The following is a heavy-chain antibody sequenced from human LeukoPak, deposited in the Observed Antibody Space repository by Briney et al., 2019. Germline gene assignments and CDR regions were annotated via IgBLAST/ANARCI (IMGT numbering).Heavy chain of an antibody. V-gene: IGHV4-61*01. CDR2: IYYSGST. Sequence: SETLSLTCTVSGDSISSSRYYWGWIRQPPGKGLEWIGYIYYSGSTNYNPSLKSRVTISVDTSKNQFSLKLSSVTAADTAVYYCARDVTTGWEDYFDYWGQGTLVTVSS. J-gene: IGHJ4*02. D-gene: IGHD1-14*01. CDR1: GDSISSSRYY. CDR3: ARDVTTGWEDYFDY.